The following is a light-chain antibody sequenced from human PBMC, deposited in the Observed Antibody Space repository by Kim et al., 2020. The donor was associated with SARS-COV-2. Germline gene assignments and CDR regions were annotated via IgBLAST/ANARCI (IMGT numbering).Light chain of an antibody. CDR2: GKN. Sequence: SSELTQDPAVSVALGQTVRITCLGDSLRSYYATWYQQKPGQAPIVVIYGKNNRPSGIPDRFSGSSSGDTASLTITGTQAGDEADYYCNSRGSNDNVLFGG. CDR1: SLRSYY. V-gene: IGLV3-19*01. CDR3: NSRGSNDNVL. J-gene: IGLJ2*01.